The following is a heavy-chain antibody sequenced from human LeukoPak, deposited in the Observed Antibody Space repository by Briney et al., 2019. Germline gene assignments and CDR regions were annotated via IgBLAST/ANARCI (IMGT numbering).Heavy chain of an antibody. CDR3: ARDNKELWFGELSGYYYYYMDV. J-gene: IGHJ6*03. Sequence: PSETLSLTCTVSGGSISSYYWSWIRQPPGKGLEWIGYIYYSGSTNYNPSLKSRVTISVDTSKNRFSLKLSSVTAADTAVYYCARDNKELWFGELSGYYYYYMDVWGKGTTVTVSS. V-gene: IGHV4-59*01. CDR2: IYYSGST. CDR1: GGSISSYY. D-gene: IGHD3-10*01.